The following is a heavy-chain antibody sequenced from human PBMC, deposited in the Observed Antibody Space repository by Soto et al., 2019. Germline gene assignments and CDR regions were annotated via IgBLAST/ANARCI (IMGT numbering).Heavy chain of an antibody. V-gene: IGHV1-24*01. J-gene: IGHJ3*02. Sequence: GASVKVSCKVSGYTLTELSMHWVRQAPGKGLEWMGGFDPEDGETIYAQKFQGRVTMTEDTSTDTAYTELSSLRSEDTAVYYCATVRTYSSSSAVAFDIWGQGTMVTVSS. CDR3: ATVRTYSSSSAVAFDI. D-gene: IGHD6-6*01. CDR1: GYTLTELS. CDR2: FDPEDGET.